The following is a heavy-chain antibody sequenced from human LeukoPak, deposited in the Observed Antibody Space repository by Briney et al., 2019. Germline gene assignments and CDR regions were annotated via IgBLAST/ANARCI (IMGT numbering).Heavy chain of an antibody. V-gene: IGHV1-69*13. CDR2: IIPIFGTK. D-gene: IGHD3-22*01. CDR3: ARRRSYYDSSGYTLYI. CDR1: GDTFSSYA. Sequence: SVKVSCKATGDTFSSYALSWVRQAPGQGLEWMGGIIPIFGTKNYAQTFQGRVTITADESTSTAYMELSSLRSEDTAVYYCARRRSYYDSSGYTLYIWGQGTMVTVSS. J-gene: IGHJ3*02.